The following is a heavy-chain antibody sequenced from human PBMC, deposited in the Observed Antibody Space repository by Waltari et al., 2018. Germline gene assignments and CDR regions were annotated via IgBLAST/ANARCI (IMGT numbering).Heavy chain of an antibody. V-gene: IGHV3-48*04. J-gene: IGHJ5*02. CDR3: ARSSGGNGRWFDP. CDR2: IRSSSSTI. Sequence: EVQLVESGGGLVQPGGSLRLSCAASGFTFSSYSMNWVRQAPGKGLEWLSYIRSSSSTIYYADSVKGRFTISRDNAKNSLYLQMNSLRAEDTAVYYCARSSGGNGRWFDPWGQGTLVTVSS. D-gene: IGHD2-15*01. CDR1: GFTFSSYS.